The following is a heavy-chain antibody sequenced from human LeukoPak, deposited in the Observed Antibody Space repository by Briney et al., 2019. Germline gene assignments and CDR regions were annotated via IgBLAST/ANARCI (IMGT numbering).Heavy chain of an antibody. Sequence: PSETLSVTCTVSGGSISSYYWSWIRQPPGKELEWIGYIYYSGSTNYNPSLKSRVTISVDTSKNQFSLKLSSVTAADTAVFYCARGIRDGYNYYYYYMDVWGKGTTVTVSS. V-gene: IGHV4-59*12. CDR3: ARGIRDGYNYYYYYMDV. CDR2: IYYSGST. CDR1: GGSISSYY. D-gene: IGHD5-24*01. J-gene: IGHJ6*03.